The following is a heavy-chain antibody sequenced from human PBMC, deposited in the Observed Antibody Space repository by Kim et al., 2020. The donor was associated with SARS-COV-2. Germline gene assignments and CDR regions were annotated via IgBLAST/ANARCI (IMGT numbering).Heavy chain of an antibody. CDR3: ARGGSWTFDC. CDR2: SRN. D-gene: IGHD1-1*01. V-gene: IGHV3-7*01. Sequence: SRNFHADAVKGRFTNARDNGKNSLYLQMNSLRADDTAVYHCARGGSWTFDCWGRGTLVTVSS. J-gene: IGHJ4*02.